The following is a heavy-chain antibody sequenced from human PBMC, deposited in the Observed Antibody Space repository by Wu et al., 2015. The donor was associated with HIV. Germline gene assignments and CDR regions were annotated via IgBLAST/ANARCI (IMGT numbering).Heavy chain of an antibody. D-gene: IGHD2-21*01. Sequence: QVQLVQSGAEVKKPGSSVKVSCKASGGTFSSYAINWFRQATGQGLEWMAWMNPRSGSTGVAQRFQGRVTMTRSTSINTVYMELTNLRSEDTAVYYCARRELPYYFHYWGQGTRVTVSS. J-gene: IGHJ4*02. CDR1: GGTFSSYA. CDR2: MNPRSGST. V-gene: IGHV1-8*02. CDR3: ARRELPYYFHY.